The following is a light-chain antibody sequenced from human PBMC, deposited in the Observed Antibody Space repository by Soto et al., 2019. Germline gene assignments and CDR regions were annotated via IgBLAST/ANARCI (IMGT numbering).Light chain of an antibody. CDR3: QQTYSNPIT. CDR2: SAS. Sequence: DIQMTQSPSSLSASVGHSVTITCRASQNISTFLQWYQQKPGGAPQLLIFSASSLQSGVPSRFSGSGSGTDFTLTISRLQPEDFATYSCQQTYSNPITFGPGTKVDIK. CDR1: QNISTF. V-gene: IGKV1-39*01. J-gene: IGKJ3*01.